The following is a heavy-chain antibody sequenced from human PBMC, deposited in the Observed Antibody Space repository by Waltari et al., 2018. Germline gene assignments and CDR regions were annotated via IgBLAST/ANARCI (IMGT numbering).Heavy chain of an antibody. Sequence: EVQLVESGGGLVRPGGSLRLSCAASGFTFNKAWMSWVRQAPGKGLEWVSVIYSGGSTYYADSVKGRFTISRDNSKNTLYLQMNSLRAEDTAVYYCARGFRAFDIWGQGTMVTVSS. CDR3: ARGFRAFDI. J-gene: IGHJ3*02. V-gene: IGHV3-66*02. CDR1: GFTFNKAW. CDR2: IYSGGST.